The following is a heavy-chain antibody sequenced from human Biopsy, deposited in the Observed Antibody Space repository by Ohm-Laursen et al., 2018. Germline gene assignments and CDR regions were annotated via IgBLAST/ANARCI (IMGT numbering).Heavy chain of an antibody. J-gene: IGHJ4*02. Sequence: SLRLSCAASGFTFSSYVMSWVRQAPGKGLEWVSTISGSGSTTCYADSVKGRFTISRDNSKNTLYLQMNSLRAEDTAVYYCAKDHCSGGTCYSDGPVFDFWGQGTLVTVSS. D-gene: IGHD2-15*01. CDR3: AKDHCSGGTCYSDGPVFDF. V-gene: IGHV3-23*01. CDR2: ISGSGSTT. CDR1: GFTFSSYV.